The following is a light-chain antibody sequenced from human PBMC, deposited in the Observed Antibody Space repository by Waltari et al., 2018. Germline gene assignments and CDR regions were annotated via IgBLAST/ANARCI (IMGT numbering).Light chain of an antibody. CDR1: SSHVGGYNY. Sequence: QSALTQPAPVPGSPGQSIPISRTATSSHVGGYNYVSWYQQHPGKAPKLMIYDVSNRPSGVSNRFSGSKSGNTASLTISGLQAEDEADYYCSSYTSSSTPVVFGGGTKLTVL. J-gene: IGLJ2*01. V-gene: IGLV2-14*03. CDR2: DVS. CDR3: SSYTSSSTPVV.